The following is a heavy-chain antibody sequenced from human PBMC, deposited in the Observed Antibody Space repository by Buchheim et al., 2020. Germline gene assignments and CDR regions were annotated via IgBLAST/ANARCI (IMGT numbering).Heavy chain of an antibody. CDR3: AREPVYSSSWYRYYYYYYMDV. J-gene: IGHJ6*03. D-gene: IGHD6-13*01. CDR1: GYTFTGYY. CDR2: IIPIFGTA. Sequence: QVQLVQSGAEVKKPGASVKVSCKASGYTFTGYYMHWVRQAPGQGLEWMGGIIPIFGTANYAQKFQGRVTITADESTSTAYMELSSLRSEDTAVYYCAREPVYSSSWYRYYYYYYMDVWGKGTT. V-gene: IGHV1-69*01.